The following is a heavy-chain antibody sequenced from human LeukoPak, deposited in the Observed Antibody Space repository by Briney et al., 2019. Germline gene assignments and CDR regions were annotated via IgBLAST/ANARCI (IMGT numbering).Heavy chain of an antibody. CDR1: GFTFSSYA. J-gene: IGHJ2*01. D-gene: IGHD4-17*01. CDR2: ISGSGGST. CDR3: ARDRSSTVTNSWYFDL. Sequence: PGGSLRLSCAASGFTFSSYAISWVRQAPGGGLGGGSSISGSGGSTYYADSVKGRFTISRDNSKSTLYLQMNSMRAEDTAVYYCARDRSSTVTNSWYFDLWGRGTLVTVSS. V-gene: IGHV3-23*01.